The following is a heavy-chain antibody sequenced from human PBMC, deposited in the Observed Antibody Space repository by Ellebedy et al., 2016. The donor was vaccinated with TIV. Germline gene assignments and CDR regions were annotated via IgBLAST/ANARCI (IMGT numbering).Heavy chain of an antibody. CDR3: TRDLSVNWFDP. CDR2: INPNSGGT. V-gene: IGHV1-2*02. CDR1: GYTFTASY. Sequence: AASVKVSCKASGYTFTASYLHWVRPAPGQGLEWMGWINPNSGGTTYAQSFQGRLTMTRDTSINTAYMELRRLRSDDTAVYYCTRDLSVNWFDPWGQGTLVTVSS. J-gene: IGHJ5*02. D-gene: IGHD5/OR15-5a*01.